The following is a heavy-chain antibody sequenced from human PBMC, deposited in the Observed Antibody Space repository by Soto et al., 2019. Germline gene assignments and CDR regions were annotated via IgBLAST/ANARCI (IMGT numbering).Heavy chain of an antibody. CDR2: IFYSGNT. Sequence: QVQLQESGPGLVKPSENLSLTCTVSGGSITGYYWSWIRQPPGKGLEWIGYIFYSGNTHYNPSLNGRVNISVDTAKNQFPLKMISVTAADTAVYYCAGGGGGIYSDSNGVFDYWGQGILVSVSS. CDR1: GGSITGYY. D-gene: IGHD3-22*01. J-gene: IGHJ4*02. V-gene: IGHV4-59*01. CDR3: AGGGGGIYSDSNGVFDY.